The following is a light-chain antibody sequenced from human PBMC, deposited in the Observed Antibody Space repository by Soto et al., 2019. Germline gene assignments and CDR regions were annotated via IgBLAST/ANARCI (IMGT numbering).Light chain of an antibody. J-gene: IGKJ5*01. CDR1: QSVSSSY. CDR2: GAS. Sequence: EIVLTQSPGTLSLSPGERATLSCRASQSVSSSYLAWYQQKPGQAPRLLIYGASSRATGIPDRFSGSGSGTDFTLTISRLEPEDFAVYYCQQYGRSRIITFGQGTRLEIK. V-gene: IGKV3-20*01. CDR3: QQYGRSRIIT.